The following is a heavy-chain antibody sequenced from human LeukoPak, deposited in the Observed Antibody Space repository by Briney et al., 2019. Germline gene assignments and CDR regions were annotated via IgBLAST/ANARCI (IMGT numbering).Heavy chain of an antibody. CDR3: AKLPAAGGDYVYMDS. D-gene: IGHD3-16*01. CDR2: IARSGGYT. J-gene: IGHJ4*02. V-gene: IGHV3-23*01. CDR1: GFTFTNYA. Sequence: GGSLRLSCAASGFTFTNYAMTWVRQAPGKGLEWVSAIARSGGYTYYADSVRGRFTISRDNSKNTLYLQMSSLRAEDTAVYYCAKLPAAGGDYVYMDSWGQGTLVTVSS.